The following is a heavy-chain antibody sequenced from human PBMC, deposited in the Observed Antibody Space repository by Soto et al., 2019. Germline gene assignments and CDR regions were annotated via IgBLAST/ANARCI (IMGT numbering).Heavy chain of an antibody. J-gene: IGHJ4*02. CDR3: ANQYSSGWYYFDY. V-gene: IGHV4-39*01. CDR2: IYHSGST. D-gene: IGHD6-19*01. CDR1: GGSISSSSYY. Sequence: PSETLSLTCTVSGGSISSSSYYWGWIRQPPGKGLEWIGSIYHSGSTYYNPSLKSRVTISVDTSKSQFSLKLSSVTAADTAVYYCANQYSSGWYYFDYWGQGTLVTVSS.